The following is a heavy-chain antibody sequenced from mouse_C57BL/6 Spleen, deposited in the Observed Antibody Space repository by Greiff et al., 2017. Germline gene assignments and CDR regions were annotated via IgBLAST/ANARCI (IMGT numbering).Heavy chain of an antibody. CDR1: GYTFTDYY. V-gene: IGHV1-76*01. J-gene: IGHJ2*01. Sequence: VQLQESGAELVRPGASVKLSCKASGYTFTDYYINWVKQRPGQGLEWIARIYPGSGNTYYNEKFKGKATLTAEKSSSTAYMQLSSLTSEDSAVYFCARGGVYFDYWGQGTTLTVSS. CDR3: ARGGVYFDY. CDR2: IYPGSGNT.